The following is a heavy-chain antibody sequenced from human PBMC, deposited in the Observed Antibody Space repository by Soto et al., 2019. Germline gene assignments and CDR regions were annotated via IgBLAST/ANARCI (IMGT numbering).Heavy chain of an antibody. Sequence: ASVKVSCKASGYTFTSYAMHWVRQAPGQRLEWMGWINAGNGNTKYSQKFQGRVTITRDTSASTAYMELSSLRSEDTAVYYCARSAPSRYYDNFGLDYWGQGTLVTVSS. J-gene: IGHJ4*02. V-gene: IGHV1-3*01. CDR2: INAGNGNT. CDR1: GYTFTSYA. D-gene: IGHD3-22*01. CDR3: ARSAPSRYYDNFGLDY.